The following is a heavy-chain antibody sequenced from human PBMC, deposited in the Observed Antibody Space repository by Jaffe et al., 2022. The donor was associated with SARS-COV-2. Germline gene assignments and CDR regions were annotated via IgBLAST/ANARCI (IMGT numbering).Heavy chain of an antibody. CDR3: VRGGGSGTDRYFDS. Sequence: QGELVESGGGVVQPGRSLRLSCAASGFTFRNYDMDWVRQAPGKGLDWVAVITYDGRNKYYADSVKGRFTISRDNSKNTLYLQLNSLSAEDTAVYHCVRGGGSGTDRYFDSWGQGTLLTVSS. V-gene: IGHV3-30*04. D-gene: IGHD3-16*01. CDR1: GFTFRNYD. CDR2: ITYDGRNK. J-gene: IGHJ4*02.